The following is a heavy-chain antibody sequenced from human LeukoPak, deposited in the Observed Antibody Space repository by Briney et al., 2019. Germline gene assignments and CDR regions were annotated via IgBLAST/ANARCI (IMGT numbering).Heavy chain of an antibody. CDR2: INHSGST. D-gene: IGHD3-3*01. CDR3: ARGNYDFWSVLRSNWFDP. CDR1: GRSFSGYY. J-gene: IGHJ5*02. V-gene: IGHV4-34*01. Sequence: SETLSLTCAVYGRSFSGYYWSWIRQPPGKGLEWIGEINHSGSTNYSPSLKSRVTISVDTSKNQFSLKLSSVTAADTAVYYCARGNYDFWSVLRSNWFDPWGQGTLVTVSS.